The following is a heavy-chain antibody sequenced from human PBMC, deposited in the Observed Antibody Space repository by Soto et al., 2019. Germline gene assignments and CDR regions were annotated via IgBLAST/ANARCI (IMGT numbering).Heavy chain of an antibody. Sequence: ASVKVSWKASGYTFTSYDINWVRQATGQGLEWMGWMNPNSGNTGYAQRFQGRVTMTRNTSISTAYMELSSLRSEDTAVYYCARGGDVVVPAATQAFDIWGQGTMVTVSS. CDR2: MNPNSGNT. J-gene: IGHJ3*02. V-gene: IGHV1-8*01. D-gene: IGHD2-2*01. CDR3: ARGGDVVVPAATQAFDI. CDR1: GYTFTSYD.